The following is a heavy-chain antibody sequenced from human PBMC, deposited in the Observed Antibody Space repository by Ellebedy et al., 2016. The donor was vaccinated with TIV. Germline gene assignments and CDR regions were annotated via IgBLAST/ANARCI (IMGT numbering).Heavy chain of an antibody. CDR1: GGSISSYY. Sequence: SETLSLTXTVSGGSISSYYWNWIRQPPGKGLEWIGYIYYSETTNYNPSLKSRVTISVDTSKNQFSLILNSVTAADTAVYFCARAGGYNSPMGYWGQGTLVTVSS. V-gene: IGHV4-59*01. D-gene: IGHD5-24*01. J-gene: IGHJ4*02. CDR2: IYYSETT. CDR3: ARAGGYNSPMGY.